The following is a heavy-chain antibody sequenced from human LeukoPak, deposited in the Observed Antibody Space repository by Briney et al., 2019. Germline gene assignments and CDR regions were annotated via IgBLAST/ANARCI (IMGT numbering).Heavy chain of an antibody. CDR1: GYTFSDFS. V-gene: IGHV3-21*01. J-gene: IGHJ4*02. CDR3: VRLRRNNYRSGYYYYYDY. Sequence: PGGTLTLSCAASGYTFSDFSVNWVRKAPGKGLEWVSSISVRSNYRYYAHSVRGRFTISRDDARDSLFLQMNCLRAEDTAVYFCVRLRRNNYRSGYYYYYDYWGQGTLVTVSS. D-gene: IGHD3-22*01. CDR2: ISVRSNYR.